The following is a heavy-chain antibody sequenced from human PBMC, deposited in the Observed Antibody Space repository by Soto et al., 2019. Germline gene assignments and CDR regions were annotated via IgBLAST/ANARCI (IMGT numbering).Heavy chain of an antibody. D-gene: IGHD4-17*01. CDR2: INWNGGSK. Sequence: EVQLVESGGGVVRPGGSLRLSCAASGFTFDDYGMSWVRQAPGKGLEWVSGINWNGGSKGYADSVKGRFTISRDNPKNSLYLQMNSLRAEDTALYHCARGREPTEVYWYFDLWGRGTLVTVSS. J-gene: IGHJ2*01. CDR3: ARGREPTEVYWYFDL. CDR1: GFTFDDYG. V-gene: IGHV3-20*01.